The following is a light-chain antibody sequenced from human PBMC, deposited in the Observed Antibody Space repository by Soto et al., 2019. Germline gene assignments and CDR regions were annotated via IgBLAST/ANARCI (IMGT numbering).Light chain of an antibody. J-gene: IGLJ1*01. CDR3: SSFAGTNSFV. CDR2: SNT. CDR1: SSSVGAGYD. Sequence: QSVLTQPPSVSGAPGQRVTISCTGSSSSVGAGYDVHWYQHLPGTAPKLLIFSNTNRPSGVPDRFSGSKSGTSVSLAIAGLQAEDEADYYCSSFAGTNSFVFGTGTKLTVL. V-gene: IGLV1-40*01.